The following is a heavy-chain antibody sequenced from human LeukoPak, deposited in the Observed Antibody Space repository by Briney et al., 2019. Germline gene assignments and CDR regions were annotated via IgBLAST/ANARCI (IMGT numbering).Heavy chain of an antibody. V-gene: IGHV3-74*01. Sequence: GGSLRLSCAASGFTFSSYGMSWVRQAPGKGLVWVSRINDDGSATFYADSVKGRFTISRDNAKNTLFLQMSSLRAEDTAVYFCAREILAPGKTHDYWGQGTLVTVSS. CDR2: INDDGSAT. CDR1: GFTFSSYG. J-gene: IGHJ4*02. CDR3: AREILAPGKTHDY.